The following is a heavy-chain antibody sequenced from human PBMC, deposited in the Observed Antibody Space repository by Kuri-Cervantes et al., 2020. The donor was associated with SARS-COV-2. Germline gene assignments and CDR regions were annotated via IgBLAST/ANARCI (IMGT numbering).Heavy chain of an antibody. V-gene: IGHV1-24*01. CDR2: FDPEDGET. CDR1: GYTLTELS. CDR3: ARLGWDFWSGYRNYYYYYMDV. J-gene: IGHJ6*03. D-gene: IGHD3-3*01. Sequence: ASVKVSCKVSGYTLTELSMHWVRQAPGKGLEWMGGFDPEDGETIYAQKFQGRVTMTEDTSTDTAYMELSSLRSEDTAVYYCARLGWDFWSGYRNYYYYYMDVWGKGTTVTVSS.